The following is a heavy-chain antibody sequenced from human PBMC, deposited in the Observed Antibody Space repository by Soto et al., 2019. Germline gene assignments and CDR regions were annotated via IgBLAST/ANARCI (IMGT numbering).Heavy chain of an antibody. CDR1: GFSLSTSGVG. CDR2: LYWDDDK. J-gene: IGHJ4*02. Sequence: QITLKESGPTLVKPTQTLTLTCTFSGFSLSTSGVGVGWIRQPPGKALEWLAFLYWDDDKRYSPSLKSRLTIAKETYNNQVLLTMTNMDPVATAKYYCARTSVNWGSRGLVDYWGQGTLVTVAS. V-gene: IGHV2-5*02. D-gene: IGHD7-27*01. CDR3: ARTSVNWGSRGLVDY.